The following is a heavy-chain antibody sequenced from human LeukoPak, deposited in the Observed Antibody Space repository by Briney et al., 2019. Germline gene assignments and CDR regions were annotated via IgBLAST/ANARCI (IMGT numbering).Heavy chain of an antibody. CDR2: PSGRGGST. CDR1: GFTFDTYA. D-gene: IGHD2-15*01. J-gene: IGHJ4*02. CDR3: AKGRCSGGSCYGRGFDY. Sequence: GGSLRLSCAASGFTFDTYAMSWVRQPPRKGLEWVSGPSGRGGSTYYADSVKGRFTSSRDNAKNTLYLQMNSLRAEDTAVYYCAKGRCSGGSCYGRGFDYWGQGTLVTVSS. V-gene: IGHV3-23*01.